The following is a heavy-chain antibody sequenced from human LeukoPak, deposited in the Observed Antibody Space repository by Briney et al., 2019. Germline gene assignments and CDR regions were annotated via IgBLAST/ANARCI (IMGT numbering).Heavy chain of an antibody. J-gene: IGHJ4*02. Sequence: PGGSLRLSCAASAFTVSSNYMSWVRQAPGKGLEWVSVIYSGGSTYYADSVKGRFTISRDNSKNTLYLQMNSLRAEDTAVYYCARDGGGDAYWGQGTLVTVSS. CDR3: ARDGGGDAY. CDR2: IYSGGST. D-gene: IGHD2-21*02. CDR1: AFTVSSNY. V-gene: IGHV3-66*02.